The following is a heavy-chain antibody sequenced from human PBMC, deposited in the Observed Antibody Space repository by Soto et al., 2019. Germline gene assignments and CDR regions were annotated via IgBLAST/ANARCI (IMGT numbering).Heavy chain of an antibody. CDR1: GFTFSSYG. CDR3: AKEQGYCSSTSCNYYYYGMDV. Sequence: PGGSLRLSCAAPGFTFSSYGMHWVRQAPGKGLEWVAVISYDGSNKYYADSVKGRFTISRDNSKNTLYLQMNSLRAEDTAVYYCAKEQGYCSSTSCNYYYYGMDVWGQGTTVTV. D-gene: IGHD2-2*01. V-gene: IGHV3-30*18. CDR2: ISYDGSNK. J-gene: IGHJ6*02.